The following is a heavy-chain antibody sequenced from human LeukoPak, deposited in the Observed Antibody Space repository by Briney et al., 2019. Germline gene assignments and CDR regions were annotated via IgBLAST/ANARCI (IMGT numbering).Heavy chain of an antibody. CDR1: GYTFTWYG. J-gene: IGHJ6*03. Sequence: ASVKVSCKASGYTFTWYGISWVRQAPGQGLEWMGIINPSGGSTSYAQKFQGRVTMTRDMSTSTVYMELSSLRSEDTAVYYCARDLYCGGDCTIYYMDVWGKGTTVTVSS. CDR3: ARDLYCGGDCTIYYMDV. V-gene: IGHV1-46*01. D-gene: IGHD2-21*02. CDR2: INPSGGST.